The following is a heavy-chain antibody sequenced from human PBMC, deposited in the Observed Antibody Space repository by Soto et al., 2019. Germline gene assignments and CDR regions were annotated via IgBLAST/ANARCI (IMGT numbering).Heavy chain of an antibody. Sequence: GGSLRLSCAASGFTFSSYSMNWVRQAPGKGLEWVSSISSSSSYIYYADSVKGRFTISRDNAKNSLYLQMNSLRAEDTAVYYCARFSYSSCDPPYGMDVWAQGTTDTVSS. CDR2: ISSSSSYI. D-gene: IGHD6-13*01. CDR3: ARFSYSSCDPPYGMDV. J-gene: IGHJ6*02. V-gene: IGHV3-21*01. CDR1: GFTFSSYS.